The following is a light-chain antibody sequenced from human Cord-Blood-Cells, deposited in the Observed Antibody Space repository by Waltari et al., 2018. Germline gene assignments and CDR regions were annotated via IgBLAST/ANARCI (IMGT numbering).Light chain of an antibody. CDR2: DAS. CDR3: QERSNWPPYT. Sequence: EIVLTQSPATLSLSPGERATLSCRASQSVSSYLAWYQQKPGQAPRLLIYDASNRATGIPARFSGSESGTDFTLTISSLGPEDFAVYDCQERSNWPPYTFGQGTKLEIK. J-gene: IGKJ2*01. V-gene: IGKV3-11*01. CDR1: QSVSSY.